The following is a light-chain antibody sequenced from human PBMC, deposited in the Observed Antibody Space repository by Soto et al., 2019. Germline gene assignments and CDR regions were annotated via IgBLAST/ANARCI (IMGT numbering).Light chain of an antibody. CDR3: SSHAGINNVV. J-gene: IGLJ2*01. Sequence: QSALTQPPSASGSPGQAVTISCTGTSSDVGGYNYVSWYQQHPGKAPRLMIYEVTKRPSGVPGRFSGSKSGNTASLTVSGLQAEDEADDYCSSHAGINNVVFGGGTKLTVL. CDR2: EVT. CDR1: SSDVGGYNY. V-gene: IGLV2-8*01.